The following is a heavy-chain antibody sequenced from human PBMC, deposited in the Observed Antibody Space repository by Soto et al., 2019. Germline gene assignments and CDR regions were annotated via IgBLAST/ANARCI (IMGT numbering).Heavy chain of an antibody. Sequence: SETLSLTCTVSGGSISSYYWSWIRQPPGKGLEWIGYIYYSGSTNYNPSLKSRVTISVDTSKNQFYLKLTSVTAADTAVYYCARAAAGTYGVFDYWGQGMLVTVSS. CDR1: GGSISSYY. CDR2: IYYSGST. CDR3: ARAAAGTYGVFDY. D-gene: IGHD6-19*01. J-gene: IGHJ4*02. V-gene: IGHV4-59*01.